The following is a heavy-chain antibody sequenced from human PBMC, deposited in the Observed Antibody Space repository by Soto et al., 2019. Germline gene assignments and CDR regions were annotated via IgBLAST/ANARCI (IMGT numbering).Heavy chain of an antibody. J-gene: IGHJ6*02. CDR2: IIPIFGTA. CDR1: GGTFSSYA. CDR3: ARKDIVVVPAAQNYYYYGMDV. Sequence: ASVKVSCKASGGTFSSYAISWVRQAPGQGLEWMGGIIPIFGTANYAQKFQGRVTITADESTSTAYMELSSLRSEDTAVYYCARKDIVVVPAAQNYYYYGMDVWGQGTTVTVSS. D-gene: IGHD2-2*01. V-gene: IGHV1-69*13.